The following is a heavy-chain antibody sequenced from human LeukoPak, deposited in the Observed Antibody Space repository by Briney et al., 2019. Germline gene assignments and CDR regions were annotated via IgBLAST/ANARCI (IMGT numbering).Heavy chain of an antibody. V-gene: IGHV3-9*01. CDR1: GFTFDDYA. J-gene: IGHJ4*02. Sequence: GRSLRLSCAASGFTFDDYAMHWVRQAPGKGLEWVSGISWNSGNIGYADSVKGRFTTSRDNARNSLFLQMNSLRADDTAFYYCAKDKYSSGWRGLDYWGQGALVTVSS. D-gene: IGHD6-19*01. CDR3: AKDKYSSGWRGLDY. CDR2: ISWNSGNI.